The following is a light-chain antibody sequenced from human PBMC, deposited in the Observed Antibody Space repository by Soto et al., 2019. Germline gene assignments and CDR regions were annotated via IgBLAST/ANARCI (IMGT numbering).Light chain of an antibody. CDR3: QQYNNCPPWT. CDR2: GAS. V-gene: IGKV3-15*01. Sequence: EIVMTQSPATLYVSPGERATLSCRASQSVSSNLAWYQQKPGQAPRLLIYGASTWATGIPARFSGSGSGTEFTLTISSLQSEDFAVYYCQQYNNCPPWTFGEGTKVEIK. J-gene: IGKJ1*01. CDR1: QSVSSN.